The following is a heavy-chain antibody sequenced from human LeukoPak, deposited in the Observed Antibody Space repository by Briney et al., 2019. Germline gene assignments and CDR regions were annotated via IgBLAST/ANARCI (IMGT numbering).Heavy chain of an antibody. CDR3: ARVRYQLLEYFDY. CDR1: GGTFSSYA. D-gene: IGHD2-2*01. V-gene: IGHV1-69*04. CDR2: IIPILGIA. J-gene: IGHJ4*02. Sequence: SVKVSCKASGGTFSSYAISWVRQAPGQGLEWMGRIIPILGIANYAQKFQGRVTITADKSTSTAYMELRGLTSDDTAVYYCARVRYQLLEYFDYWGQGTLVTVSS.